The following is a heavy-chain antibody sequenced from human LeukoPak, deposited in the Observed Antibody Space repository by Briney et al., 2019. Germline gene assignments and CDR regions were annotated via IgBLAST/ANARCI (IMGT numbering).Heavy chain of an antibody. CDR2: INHSGST. CDR1: GGSFSGYY. Sequence: SETLSLTCAVYGGSFSGYYWSWIRQPPGKGLEWIGEINHSGSTNYNPSLKSRVTISVDTSKNQFSLKLSSVTAADTAVYYCARQACSSTSCYYGRRGQNWFDPWGQGTLVTVSS. CDR3: ARQACSSTSCYYGRRGQNWFDP. J-gene: IGHJ5*02. D-gene: IGHD2-2*01. V-gene: IGHV4-34*01.